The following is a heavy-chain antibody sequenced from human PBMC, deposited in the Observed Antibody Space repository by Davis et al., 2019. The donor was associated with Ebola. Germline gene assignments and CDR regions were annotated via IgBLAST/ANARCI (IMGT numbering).Heavy chain of an antibody. D-gene: IGHD2-21*02. CDR1: GFTFSSNH. CDR2: IYSGGST. Sequence: PGGSLRLSCAASGFTFSSNHMSWVPQPPGKGLERVSVIYSGGSTYYADSVKGRFTTSRHNSKNTLYLQKNSLRAEDTAVYYCARDQPSYCVGDCPIYWYFDLWGRGTLVTVSS. V-gene: IGHV3-53*04. J-gene: IGHJ2*01. CDR3: ARDQPSYCVGDCPIYWYFDL.